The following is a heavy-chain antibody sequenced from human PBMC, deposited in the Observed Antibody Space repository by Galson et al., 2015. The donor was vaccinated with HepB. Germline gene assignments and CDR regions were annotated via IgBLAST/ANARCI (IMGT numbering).Heavy chain of an antibody. D-gene: IGHD2-2*01. CDR1: GFNFISYS. CDR2: VSSTKKI. Sequence: SLRLSCAASGFNFISYSMNWVRQAPGKGLEWISYVSSTKKIYYADSVKGRFTISRDNAKNSLYLQMNSLRAEDTAVYYCARDLPAVILASGYYYYGMDVWGQGTTVIVSS. V-gene: IGHV3-21*05. J-gene: IGHJ6*02. CDR3: ARDLPAVILASGYYYYGMDV.